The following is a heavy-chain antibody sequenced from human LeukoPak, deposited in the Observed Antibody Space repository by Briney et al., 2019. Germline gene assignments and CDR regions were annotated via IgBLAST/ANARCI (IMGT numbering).Heavy chain of an antibody. J-gene: IGHJ4*02. Sequence: SGGSLRLSCAASGFTFSSYEMNWVRQAPGKGLEWVSYISSSSSYTNYADSVKGRFTISRDNAKNSLYLQMNSLRAEDTAVYYCAKDPDYYGSGNADYWGQGTLVTVSS. CDR3: AKDPDYYGSGNADY. D-gene: IGHD3-10*01. CDR1: GFTFSSYE. CDR2: ISSSSSYT. V-gene: IGHV3-48*03.